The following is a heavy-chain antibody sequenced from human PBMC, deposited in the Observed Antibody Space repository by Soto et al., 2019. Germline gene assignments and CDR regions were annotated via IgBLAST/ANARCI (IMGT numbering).Heavy chain of an antibody. CDR1: GDSINSGDYF. CDR2: VHHRGTT. J-gene: IGHJ4*02. V-gene: IGHV4-31*03. CDR3: ARDEVQGLAAAARFDY. Sequence: QVQLLESGPGLVRPSQTLSLTCNVSGDSINSGDYFWSWIRQPPGKGLEWIGCVHHRGTTFYNPSLTSRLTISVDTSKNQFSLKLSSVTAADTAVYYCARDEVQGLAAAARFDYWGQGTLVTVSS. D-gene: IGHD6-13*01.